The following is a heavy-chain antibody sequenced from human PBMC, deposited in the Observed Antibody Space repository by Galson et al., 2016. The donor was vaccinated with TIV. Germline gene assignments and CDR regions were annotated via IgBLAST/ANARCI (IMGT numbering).Heavy chain of an antibody. J-gene: IGHJ4*02. V-gene: IGHV1-3*01. CDR2: INAGNGDT. D-gene: IGHD6-19*01. CDR1: GYTFTTYA. Sequence: SVKVSCKASGYTFTTYAIHWVRQAPGHGLEWMGWINAGNGDTKYSQKFQGRVTISRDTSASTAYMELSSLTSEDTAMHYCARGATSDWPFDYWGQATLVTVSS. CDR3: ARGATSDWPFDY.